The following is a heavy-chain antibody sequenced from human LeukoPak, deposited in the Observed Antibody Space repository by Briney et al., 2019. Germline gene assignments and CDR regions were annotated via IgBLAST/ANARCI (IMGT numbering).Heavy chain of an antibody. CDR1: GGSFSGYY. V-gene: IGHV3-23*01. D-gene: IGHD3-10*01. CDR3: AKDPGVDY. J-gene: IGHJ4*02. Sequence: ETLSLTCAVYGGSFSGYYWSWVRQAPGKGLEWVSAISGSGGSTYYADSVKGRFTISRDNSKNTLYLQMNSLRAEDTAVYYCAKDPGVDYWGQGTLVTVSS. CDR2: ISGSGGST.